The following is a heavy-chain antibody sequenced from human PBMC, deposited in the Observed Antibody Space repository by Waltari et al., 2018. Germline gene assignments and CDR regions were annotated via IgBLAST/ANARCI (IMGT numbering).Heavy chain of an antibody. Sequence: QVQLQESGPGLLKPSETLSLTCAVYGGSFSGYYWSWIRQPPGKGLEWIGEINHSGSTNYNPSLKSRVTISVDTSKNQFSLKLSSVTAADTAVYYCARGRWLVYAFDIWGQGTMVTVSS. V-gene: IGHV4-34*01. CDR3: ARGRWLVYAFDI. D-gene: IGHD6-19*01. CDR1: GGSFSGYY. CDR2: INHSGST. J-gene: IGHJ3*02.